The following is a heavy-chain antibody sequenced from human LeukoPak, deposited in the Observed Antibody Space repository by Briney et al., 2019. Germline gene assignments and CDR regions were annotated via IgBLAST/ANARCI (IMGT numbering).Heavy chain of an antibody. CDR1: GFSFNTYS. Sequence: PGGSLRLSCTTSGFSFNTYSMSWVRQAPGKGLEWVSAINDDTPYYTDSVKGRFTVSRDNSKDTLYLHLNSLRAEDTAIYYCARGQRRHIDMAPSFDYWGQGTLVTVSS. V-gene: IGHV3-23*01. J-gene: IGHJ4*02. CDR2: INDDTP. CDR3: ARGQRRHIDMAPSFDY. D-gene: IGHD5-24*01.